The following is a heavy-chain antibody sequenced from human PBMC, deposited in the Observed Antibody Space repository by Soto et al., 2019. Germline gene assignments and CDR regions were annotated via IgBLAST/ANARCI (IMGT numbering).Heavy chain of an antibody. CDR2: TYYRSKWYN. D-gene: IGHD3-3*01. Sequence: SQTLSLTCAISGDSVSSNSAAWNWIRQSPSRGLEWLGRTYYRSKWYNDYAVSVKSRITINPDTSKNQFSLQLNSVTPEDTAVYYCARVGTPVLRFLEWLPDGAFDYWGQGTLVTVSS. CDR1: GDSVSSNSAA. V-gene: IGHV6-1*01. CDR3: ARVGTPVLRFLEWLPDGAFDY. J-gene: IGHJ4*02.